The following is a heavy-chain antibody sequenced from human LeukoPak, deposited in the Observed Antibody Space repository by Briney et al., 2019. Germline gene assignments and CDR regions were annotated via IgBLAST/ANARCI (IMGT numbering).Heavy chain of an antibody. CDR1: GGSISSYY. CDR3: ARVAHDSSGYYSYYFDY. J-gene: IGHJ4*02. CDR2: IYTSGST. D-gene: IGHD3-22*01. Sequence: SETLSLTCTVSGGSISSYYWSWIRQPAGKGLEWIGRIYTSGSTNYNPSLKSRVTMSVDTSKNQFSLKLSSVTAADTAVYYCARVAHDSSGYYSYYFDYWGQGTLVTVSS. V-gene: IGHV4-4*07.